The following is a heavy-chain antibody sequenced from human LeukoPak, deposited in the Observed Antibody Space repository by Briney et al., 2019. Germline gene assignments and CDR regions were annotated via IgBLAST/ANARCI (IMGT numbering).Heavy chain of an antibody. CDR3: AKGQIAKYYYDSSGYYLFDY. Sequence: GGSLRLSCAASGFTFSSYAMSWVRQAPGKGPEWVSAISGSGGSTYYADSVKGRFTISRDNSKNTLYLQMNSLRAEDTAVYYCAKGQIAKYYYDSSGYYLFDYWGQGTLVTVSS. D-gene: IGHD3-22*01. V-gene: IGHV3-23*01. CDR2: ISGSGGST. CDR1: GFTFSSYA. J-gene: IGHJ4*02.